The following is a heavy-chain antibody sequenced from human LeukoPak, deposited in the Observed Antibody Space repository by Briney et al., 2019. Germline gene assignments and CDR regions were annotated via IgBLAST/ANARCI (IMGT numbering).Heavy chain of an antibody. V-gene: IGHV3-74*01. CDR1: GFTFSNYW. CDR3: ARVPYVFDL. Sequence: GGSLRLSCAASGFTFSNYWMHWVRQAPGKGLVWVSRINRDGSSTDYLDSVKGRFTISRDNARNTLYLQMNSLRAEDTAVYYCARVPYVFDLWGQGAMVTVSS. CDR2: INRDGSST. J-gene: IGHJ3*01.